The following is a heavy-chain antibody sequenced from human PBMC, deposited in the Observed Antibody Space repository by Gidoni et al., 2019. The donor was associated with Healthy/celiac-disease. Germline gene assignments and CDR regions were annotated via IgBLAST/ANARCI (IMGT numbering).Heavy chain of an antibody. Sequence: QVQLVESGGGVVQPGRSLRLSCSASGFTFSSYGLHWVRQAPGKGLEWVAVIWYDGSNKYYADAVKGRFTISRDNSKNTLYLQMNSLRAEDTAVYYCARDEEGCSGGSCYYYYMDVWGKGTTVTVSS. D-gene: IGHD2-15*01. V-gene: IGHV3-33*01. CDR2: IWYDGSNK. J-gene: IGHJ6*03. CDR1: GFTFSSYG. CDR3: ARDEEGCSGGSCYYYYMDV.